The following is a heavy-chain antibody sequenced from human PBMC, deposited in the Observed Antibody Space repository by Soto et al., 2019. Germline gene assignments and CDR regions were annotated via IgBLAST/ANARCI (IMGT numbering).Heavy chain of an antibody. V-gene: IGHV3-20*04. CDR2: INWNGGST. CDR3: ARARPDILTGSIFXFDY. Sequence: PGGSLRLSCAASGFTFDDYGMSWVRQAPGKGLEWVSGINWNGGSTGYADSVKGRFTISRDNAKNSLYLQMNSLRAEDTALYYCARARPDILTGSIFXFDYWGQGTLVTVSS. J-gene: IGHJ4*02. D-gene: IGHD3-9*01. CDR1: GFTFDDYG.